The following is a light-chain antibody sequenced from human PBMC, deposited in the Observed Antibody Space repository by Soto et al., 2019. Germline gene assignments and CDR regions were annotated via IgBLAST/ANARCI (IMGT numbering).Light chain of an antibody. V-gene: IGKV1-39*01. CDR3: QHSYSSPT. Sequence: DIQVTQSPSSLSASVGDRVTITCRASQNIFTYLNWYQQRPGKAPNLLIYAASNLQSGVPSRFSGSGSWTDFTLTISSLQPEDFAIYYWQHSYSSPTFGQGTKLEIK. CDR1: QNIFTY. J-gene: IGKJ2*01. CDR2: AAS.